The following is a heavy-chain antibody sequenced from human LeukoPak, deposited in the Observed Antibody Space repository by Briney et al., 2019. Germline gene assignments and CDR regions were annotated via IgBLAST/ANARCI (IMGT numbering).Heavy chain of an antibody. Sequence: SETLSLTCTVSGGSISSSSYYWGWIRQPPGKGLEWIGSIYYSGSTYYNPSLKSRVTISVDTSKNQFSLKLSSVTAADTAVYYCARETYYDFWSGYSKGEDWGQGTLVIVSS. CDR1: GGSISSSSYY. CDR2: IYYSGST. V-gene: IGHV4-39*07. CDR3: ARETYYDFWSGYSKGED. D-gene: IGHD3-3*01. J-gene: IGHJ4*02.